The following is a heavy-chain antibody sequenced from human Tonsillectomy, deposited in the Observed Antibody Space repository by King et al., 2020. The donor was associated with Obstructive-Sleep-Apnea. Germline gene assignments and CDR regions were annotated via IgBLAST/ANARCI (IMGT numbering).Heavy chain of an antibody. CDR3: AKGSLATGDN. V-gene: IGHV3-23*04. CDR1: GFTFSNFA. Sequence: VQLVESGGGLVQPGGSLRLSCAASGFTFSNFAMTWVRQAPGKGLEWVSTISGIGGSTYYADSVKGRFTISRDNSKNTLYLQMNSLRVEDTAVYYCAKGSLATGDNWGQGTLVTVSS. J-gene: IGHJ4*02. D-gene: IGHD5-12*01. CDR2: ISGIGGST.